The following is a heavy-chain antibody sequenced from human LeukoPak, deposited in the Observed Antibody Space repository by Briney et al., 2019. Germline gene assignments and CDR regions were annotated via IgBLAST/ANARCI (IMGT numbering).Heavy chain of an antibody. CDR3: AKTSYGSGSYYNCPGY. V-gene: IGHV3-21*01. CDR1: GFTFSNYS. Sequence: PGGSLRLSCAASGFTFSNYSMNWVRQAPGKGLEWVSSISSSSSYIYYADSVQGRFTISRDNAKNSLYLQMNSLRAEDTAVYYCAKTSYGSGSYYNCPGYWGQGTLVTVSS. D-gene: IGHD3-10*01. J-gene: IGHJ4*02. CDR2: ISSSSSYI.